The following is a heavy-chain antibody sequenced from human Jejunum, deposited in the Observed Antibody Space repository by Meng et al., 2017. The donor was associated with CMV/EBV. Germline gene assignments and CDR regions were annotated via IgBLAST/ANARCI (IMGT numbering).Heavy chain of an antibody. V-gene: IGHV3-21*01. J-gene: IGHJ4*02. CDR2: ISSTSTYI. CDR3: TKGGGNLDS. CDR1: GFTFTSYS. Sequence: SCSASGFTFTSYSFNWVRQAPGKGLEWLSYISSTSTYIYHADSVKGRFTISRDNARNSLYLQMNNLRVEDTAVYYCTKGGGNLDSWGQGTQVTVSS. D-gene: IGHD1-26*01.